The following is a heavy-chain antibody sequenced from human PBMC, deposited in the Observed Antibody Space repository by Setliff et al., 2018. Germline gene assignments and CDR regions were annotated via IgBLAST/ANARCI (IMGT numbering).Heavy chain of an antibody. V-gene: IGHV1-18*01. CDR1: GYTFSSYG. CDR2: ISAYNGNT. J-gene: IGHJ4*02. Sequence: GASVKVSCKASGYTFSSYGISWVRQAPGQGLEWMGWISAYNGNTNYAQKFQGRVTMTTDTSTSTGYMELRSLGPDDTAVYYCATRRAARSPLTGWGQGTLVTVSS. CDR3: ATRRAARSPLTG. D-gene: IGHD6-6*01.